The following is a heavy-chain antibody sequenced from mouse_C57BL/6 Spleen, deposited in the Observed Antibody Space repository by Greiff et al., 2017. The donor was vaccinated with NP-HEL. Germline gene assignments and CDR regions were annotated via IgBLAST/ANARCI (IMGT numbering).Heavy chain of an antibody. CDR3: ARLVYGNGYAMDY. J-gene: IGHJ4*01. D-gene: IGHD2-1*01. V-gene: IGHV1-69*01. CDR1: GYTFTSYW. Sequence: VQLQQSGAELVMPGASVKLSCKASGYTFTSYWMHWVKQRPGQGLEWIGEIDPSDSYTNYNQKFKGKSTLTVDKSSSTAYTQLSSLTSEDSAVYYWARLVYGNGYAMDYWGQGTSVTVSS. CDR2: IDPSDSYT.